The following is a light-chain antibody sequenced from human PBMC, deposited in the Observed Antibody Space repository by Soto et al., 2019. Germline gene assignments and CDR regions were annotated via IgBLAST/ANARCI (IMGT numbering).Light chain of an antibody. CDR1: QSISSSY. CDR2: GAS. Sequence: DIVLTQSPGTLSLSPGERATLSCRTSQSISSSYLAWYQQKPGQAPRLLIYGASSRATGIPDRFSGSGSGTDFTPTISRLEPEDFAVYYCQQFRTFGPGTKVDIK. V-gene: IGKV3-20*01. J-gene: IGKJ3*01. CDR3: QQFRT.